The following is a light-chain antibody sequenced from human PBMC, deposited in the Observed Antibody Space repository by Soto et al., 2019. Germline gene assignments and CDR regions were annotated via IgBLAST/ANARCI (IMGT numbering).Light chain of an antibody. Sequence: QSALTQPASVSGSPGQSITISCTGTSSDVCGYNYVSWYQQHPGKAPKLMIYEVSNRPSGVSNRFSGSKSGNTASLTISGLQAEDEADYYCSSYTSSSTVVFGGGTQVTVL. J-gene: IGLJ2*01. CDR2: EVS. CDR3: SSYTSSSTVV. V-gene: IGLV2-14*01. CDR1: SSDVCGYNY.